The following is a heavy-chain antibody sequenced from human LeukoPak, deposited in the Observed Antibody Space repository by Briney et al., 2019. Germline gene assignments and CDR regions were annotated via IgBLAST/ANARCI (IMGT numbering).Heavy chain of an antibody. V-gene: IGHV3-7*01. Sequence: TGGSLRLSCAASGFTFSRYWMSWVRQAPGKGLEWVANIKEDGSEKYYVDSVKGRFTISRDNAKNSLYLQMNSLRAEDTSVYYCARGPLITAAGTSWGQGTLVTVSS. J-gene: IGHJ4*02. CDR3: ARGPLITAAGTS. D-gene: IGHD6-13*01. CDR1: GFTFSRYW. CDR2: IKEDGSEK.